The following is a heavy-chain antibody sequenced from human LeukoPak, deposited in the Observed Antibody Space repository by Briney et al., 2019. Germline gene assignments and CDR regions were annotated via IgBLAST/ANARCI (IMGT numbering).Heavy chain of an antibody. V-gene: IGHV4-30-4*08. CDR1: GGSIGSGDYY. CDR2: IYYSGST. Sequence: SETLSLSCTVSGGSIGSGDYYWGWIRQPPGKGLEWIGYIYYSGSTYYNPSLKSRVTISVDTSKNQFSLKLSYVTAADTAVYYCARVPYCSGGSCYYGMDVWGQGTTVTVSS. J-gene: IGHJ6*02. CDR3: ARVPYCSGGSCYYGMDV. D-gene: IGHD2-15*01.